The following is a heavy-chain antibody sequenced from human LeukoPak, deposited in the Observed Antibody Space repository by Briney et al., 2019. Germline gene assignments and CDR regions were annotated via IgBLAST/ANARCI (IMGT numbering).Heavy chain of an antibody. CDR2: IKEDGREK. Sequence: GGSLRLSCAGSGFTFRDYWMSWVRQAPGKGLECVANIKEDGREKYYVDSVKGRFTISGDNAKNSLYLQMSSLRAEDTAVYYCARGGRPDYWGQGALVTVSS. D-gene: IGHD3-10*01. CDR3: ARGGRPDY. CDR1: GFTFRDYW. V-gene: IGHV3-7*01. J-gene: IGHJ4*02.